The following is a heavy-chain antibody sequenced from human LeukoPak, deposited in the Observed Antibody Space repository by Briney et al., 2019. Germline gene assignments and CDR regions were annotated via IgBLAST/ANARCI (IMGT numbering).Heavy chain of an antibody. D-gene: IGHD1-26*01. J-gene: IGHJ4*02. CDR2: INGDGSST. V-gene: IGHV3-74*01. CDR3: ARGATYAYYQDY. Sequence: PGGSLRLSCEASGFPFSGYWMHWVRQAPGKGLVWVSRINGDGSSTSYADSVKGRFTISRDNAKNTVYLQMNSLRAEDTAVYYCARGATYAYYQDYWGQGTLVTVSS. CDR1: GFPFSGYW.